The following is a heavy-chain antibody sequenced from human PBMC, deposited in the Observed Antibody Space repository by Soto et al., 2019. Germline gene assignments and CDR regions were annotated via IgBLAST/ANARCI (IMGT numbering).Heavy chain of an antibody. D-gene: IGHD6-6*01. Sequence: QVQLVQSGAEVREPGASVKVSCKASGYTFTSFDINWVRQASGQGLEWMGWMKPNSGDTGYGQKFQGRVALTRDPSTSTAYMELSGLKSEDTAVYYCVALARWGQGTLVTVSS. V-gene: IGHV1-8*01. CDR1: GYTFTSFD. J-gene: IGHJ4*02. CDR2: MKPNSGDT. CDR3: VALAR.